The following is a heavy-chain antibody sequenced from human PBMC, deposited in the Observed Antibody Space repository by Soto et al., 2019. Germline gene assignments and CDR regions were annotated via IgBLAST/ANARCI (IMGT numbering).Heavy chain of an antibody. CDR2: IWYDGSNK. D-gene: IGHD6-19*01. J-gene: IGHJ6*02. CDR1: GFTFSSYG. CDR3: ARRAGAGGGYYYGMDV. Sequence: QVQLVESGGGVVQPGRSLRLSCAASGFTFSSYGMHWVRQAPGKGLEWVAVIWYDGSNKYYADSVKGRFTISRDNSKNTLYLQMNSLRAEDTAVYYCARRAGAGGGYYYGMDVWGQGTTVTVSS. V-gene: IGHV3-33*01.